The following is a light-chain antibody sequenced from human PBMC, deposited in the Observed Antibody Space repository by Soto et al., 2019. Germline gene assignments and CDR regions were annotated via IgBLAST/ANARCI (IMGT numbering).Light chain of an antibody. CDR3: QQYGSSPPFT. V-gene: IGKV3-20*01. CDR2: GAS. J-gene: IGKJ3*01. CDR1: QSVSSSY. Sequence: EIVLTQSPGTLSLSPGERATLSCRASQSVSSSYLAWYQQKPGQAPRLLIYGASSRATGIPDRFSGSVSGTDFTLTISRLEPEDCAVYYCQQYGSSPPFTFGPGTKVHIK.